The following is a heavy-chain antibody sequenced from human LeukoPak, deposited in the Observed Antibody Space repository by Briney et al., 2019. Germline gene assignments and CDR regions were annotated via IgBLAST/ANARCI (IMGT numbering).Heavy chain of an antibody. Sequence: GGSLRLSCVVSTFTKAWMNWVRQAPGKGLEWVGRVKNRGDGKTTDYAAPVKGRFIISRDDSKKTVYLQMDSLKTEDTAVYFCTTEYFGGFEYWGQGTLVTVSS. D-gene: IGHD3-16*01. CDR1: TFTKAW. CDR2: VKNRGDGKTT. CDR3: TTEYFGGFEY. J-gene: IGHJ4*02. V-gene: IGHV3-15*07.